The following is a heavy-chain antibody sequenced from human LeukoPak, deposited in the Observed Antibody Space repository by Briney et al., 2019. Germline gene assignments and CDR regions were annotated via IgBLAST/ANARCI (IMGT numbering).Heavy chain of an antibody. D-gene: IGHD5-18*01. CDR2: INPNSGGT. Sequence: ASVKVSCKASGYTFTRYYMHWVRQAPGQGLEWMGWINPNSGGTNYAQKFQGRVTMTRDTSISTAYMELSRLRSDDTAVYYCARDNPAMVNDAFDIWGQGTMVTVSS. V-gene: IGHV1-2*02. CDR3: ARDNPAMVNDAFDI. J-gene: IGHJ3*02. CDR1: GYTFTRYY.